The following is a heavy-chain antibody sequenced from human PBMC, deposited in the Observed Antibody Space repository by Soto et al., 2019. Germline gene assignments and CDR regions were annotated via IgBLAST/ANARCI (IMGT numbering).Heavy chain of an antibody. J-gene: IGHJ4*02. D-gene: IGHD3-22*01. CDR1: GFTFSSYA. Sequence: LRLSCAASGFTFSSYAMSWVRQAPGKGLEWVSAISGSGGSTYYADSVKGRFTISRDNSKNTLYLQMNSLRAEDTAVYYCAKDWGRVVVITEFDYWGQGTLVTV. V-gene: IGHV3-23*01. CDR2: ISGSGGST. CDR3: AKDWGRVVVITEFDY.